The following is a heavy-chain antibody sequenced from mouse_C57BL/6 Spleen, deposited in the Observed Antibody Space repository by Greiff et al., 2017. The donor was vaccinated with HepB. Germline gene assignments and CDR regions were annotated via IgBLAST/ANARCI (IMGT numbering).Heavy chain of an antibody. CDR1: GFTFSDYG. V-gene: IGHV5-17*01. J-gene: IGHJ1*03. D-gene: IGHD2-2*01. CDR3: ARGTMVKDWYFDV. CDR2: ISSGSSTI. Sequence: EVKVEESGGGLVKPGGSLKLSCAASGFTFSDYGMHWVRQAPEKGLEWVAYISSGSSTIYYADTVKGRFTISRDNAKNTLFLQMTSLRSEDTAMYYCARGTMVKDWYFDVWGTGTTVTVAS.